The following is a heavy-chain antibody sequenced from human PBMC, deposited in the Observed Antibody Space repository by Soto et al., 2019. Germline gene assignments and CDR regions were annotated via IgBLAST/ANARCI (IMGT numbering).Heavy chain of an antibody. CDR2: INHSGST. CDR1: GGSFSGYY. Sequence: SETLSLTCAVYGGSFSGYYWSWIRQPPGKGLEWIGEINHSGSTNYNPSLKSRVTISVDTSKNQFSLKLSSVTAADTAVYCCARGLDSSSFRNYYYMDVWGKGTTVTV. V-gene: IGHV4-34*01. D-gene: IGHD6-6*01. J-gene: IGHJ6*03. CDR3: ARGLDSSSFRNYYYMDV.